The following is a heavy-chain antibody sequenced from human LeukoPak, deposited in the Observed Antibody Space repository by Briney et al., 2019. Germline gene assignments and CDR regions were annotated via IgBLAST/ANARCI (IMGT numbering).Heavy chain of an antibody. CDR2: LYYSGNT. J-gene: IGHJ6*03. Sequence: SETLSLTCTVSGDSLNSGSYYWTWIRQTAGKGLEWIGRLYYSGNTNYNPSLRSRVTISVDTSKNQFPLNVHTLAAADTAVYFCARGVVTQRYYMDVWGRGTTVIVSS. CDR3: ARGVVTQRYYMDV. D-gene: IGHD3-22*01. CDR1: GDSLNSGSYY. V-gene: IGHV4-61*02.